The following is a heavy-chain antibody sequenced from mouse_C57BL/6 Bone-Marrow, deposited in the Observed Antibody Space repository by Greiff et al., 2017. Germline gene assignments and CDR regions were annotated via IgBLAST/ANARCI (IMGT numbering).Heavy chain of an antibody. Sequence: EVQLQQSGGGLVKPGGSLKLSCAASGFTFSDYGMHWVRQAPEKGLEWVAYISSGSSTIYYADTVKGRFTISRDNANNTLFLQMTSLRSEDTAMYYCARTCGSSYCDYWGQGTTLTVSS. CDR3: ARTCGSSYCDY. CDR1: GFTFSDYG. D-gene: IGHD1-1*01. V-gene: IGHV5-17*01. CDR2: ISSGSSTI. J-gene: IGHJ2*01.